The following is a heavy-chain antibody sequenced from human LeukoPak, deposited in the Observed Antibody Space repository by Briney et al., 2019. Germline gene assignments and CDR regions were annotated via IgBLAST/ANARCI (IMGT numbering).Heavy chain of an antibody. CDR1: GFTFSNYA. CDR3: AKHPIVGATGNFDY. V-gene: IGHV3-23*01. CDR2: ISGSGGST. J-gene: IGHJ4*02. D-gene: IGHD1-26*01. Sequence: GGSLRLSCAVSGFTFSNYAMSWVRQAPGKGLEWVSDISGSGGSTYYADSVKGRFTISRDNSKDTLDLQMNSLRAEDTAVYYCAKHPIVGATGNFDYWGQGTLVTVSS.